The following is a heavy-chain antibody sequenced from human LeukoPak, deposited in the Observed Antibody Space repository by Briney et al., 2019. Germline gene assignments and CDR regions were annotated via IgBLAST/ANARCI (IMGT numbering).Heavy chain of an antibody. Sequence: PGGSLRLSCAASGFTFSSYSMNWVRQAPGKGLKWVSSISSSSSYIYYADSVKGRFTISRDNAKNSLYLQMNSLRAEDTAVYYCARVPTVTTDFFDPWGQGTLVTVSS. CDR2: ISSSSSYI. CDR3: ARVPTVTTDFFDP. CDR1: GFTFSSYS. J-gene: IGHJ5*02. D-gene: IGHD4-11*01. V-gene: IGHV3-21*01.